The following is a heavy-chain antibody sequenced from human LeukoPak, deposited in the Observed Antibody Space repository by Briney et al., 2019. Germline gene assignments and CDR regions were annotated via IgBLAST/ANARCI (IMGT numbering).Heavy chain of an antibody. V-gene: IGHV4-39*07. D-gene: IGHD3-3*01. J-gene: IGHJ4*02. CDR3: AREGIFGVVTEFDY. Sequence: SETLSLTFTVSGGSISSSSYYWGWIRQPPGKGLEWIGSIYYSGSTYYNPSLKSRVTISVDTSKNQFSLKLSSVTAADTAVYYCAREGIFGVVTEFDYWGQGTLVTVSS. CDR1: GGSISSSSYY. CDR2: IYYSGST.